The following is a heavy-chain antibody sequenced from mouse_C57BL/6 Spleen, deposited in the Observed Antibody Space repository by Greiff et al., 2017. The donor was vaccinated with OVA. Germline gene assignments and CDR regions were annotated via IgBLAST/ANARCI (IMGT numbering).Heavy chain of an antibody. J-gene: IGHJ1*03. Sequence: EVQGVESGGGLVQPGGSLSLSCAASGFTFTDYYMSWVRQPPGKALAWLGFIRNKANGYTTEYSASVKGRFTISRDNSQSILYLQLYALRAEDSATYYCASLWLRYFDVWGTGTTVTVSS. D-gene: IGHD2-2*01. CDR3: ASLWLRYFDV. V-gene: IGHV7-3*01. CDR2: IRNKANGYTT. CDR1: GFTFTDYY.